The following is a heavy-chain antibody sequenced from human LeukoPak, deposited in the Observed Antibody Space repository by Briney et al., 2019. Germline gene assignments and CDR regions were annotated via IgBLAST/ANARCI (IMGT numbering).Heavy chain of an antibody. J-gene: IGHJ1*01. CDR3: AKNYQN. CDR1: GFTVSAHY. CDR2: IYSGGST. V-gene: IGHV3-53*01. Sequence: GGSLRRSCAASGFTVSAHYMSWVRQAPGKGLEWVSVIYSGGSTYYADSVKGRFTISRDNSKNTLYLQMDSLRAEDTAVYYCAKNYQNWGQGTLVTVSS.